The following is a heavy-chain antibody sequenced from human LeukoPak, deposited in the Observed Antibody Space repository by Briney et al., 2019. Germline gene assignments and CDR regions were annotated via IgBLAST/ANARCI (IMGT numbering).Heavy chain of an antibody. D-gene: IGHD5-18*01. V-gene: IGHV3-48*04. Sequence: GSLRLSCVASGFTFSGSWMNWVRQAPGKGLEWVSYISNSGTAIYYADSVKGRFTISSDNAKSSLYLQMNSLRAEDTAVYYCARAGYSMDTEYFQHWGQGTLVTVSS. J-gene: IGHJ1*01. CDR1: GFTFSGSW. CDR2: ISNSGTAI. CDR3: ARAGYSMDTEYFQH.